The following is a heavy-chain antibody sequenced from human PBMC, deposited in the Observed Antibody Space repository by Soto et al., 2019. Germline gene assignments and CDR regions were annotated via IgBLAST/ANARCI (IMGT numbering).Heavy chain of an antibody. Sequence: LRLSCAASGFTFGSYWMSWVRQAPGKGPEWLATIKWDASEKKYVDSVKGRFTTSRDNAKNALYLQMDSLRAEDTAVYYCARETNTWSMGLDYWGQGTLVTVSS. CDR2: IKWDASEK. J-gene: IGHJ4*02. CDR3: ARETNTWSMGLDY. D-gene: IGHD1-26*01. CDR1: GFTFGSYW. V-gene: IGHV3-7*01.